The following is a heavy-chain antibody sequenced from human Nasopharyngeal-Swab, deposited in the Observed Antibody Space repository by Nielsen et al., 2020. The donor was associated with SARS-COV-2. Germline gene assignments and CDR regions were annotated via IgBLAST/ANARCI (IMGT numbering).Heavy chain of an antibody. J-gene: IGHJ3*02. CDR3: ASNPLYCSSTSCYHDAFDI. CDR1: GYTFTSYG. Sequence: ASVKVSCKASGYTFTSYGISWVRQAPGQGLEGMGWISAYNGNTNYAQKLQGRVTMTTDTSTSTAYMELRSLRSDDTAVYYCASNPLYCSSTSCYHDAFDIWGQGTMVTVSS. CDR2: ISAYNGNT. D-gene: IGHD2-2*01. V-gene: IGHV1-18*01.